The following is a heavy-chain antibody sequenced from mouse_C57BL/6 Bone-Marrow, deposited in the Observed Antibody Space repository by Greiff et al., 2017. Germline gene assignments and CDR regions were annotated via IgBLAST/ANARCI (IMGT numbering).Heavy chain of an antibody. V-gene: IGHV1-15*01. J-gene: IGHJ4*01. CDR1: GYTFTDYE. D-gene: IGHD1-1*01. CDR3: TRTYHYGSNPKDY. CDR2: IDPETGGT. Sequence: QVQLQQSGAELVRPGASVTLSCKASGYTFTDYEMHWVKQTPVHGLEWIGAIDPETGGTAYNQKFKGKAILTADKPSSTAYMELRSLTSEDSAVYYCTRTYHYGSNPKDYWGQGTSVTVSS.